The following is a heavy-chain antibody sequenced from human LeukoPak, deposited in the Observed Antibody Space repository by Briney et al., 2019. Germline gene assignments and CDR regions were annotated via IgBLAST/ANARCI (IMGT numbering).Heavy chain of an antibody. V-gene: IGHV4-38-2*02. J-gene: IGHJ4*02. CDR3: ARGTALDY. CDR2: IYHSGST. CDR1: GGSISSYY. Sequence: SETLSLTCTVSGGSISSYYWGWIRQPPGKGLEWIGSIYHSGSTYYNPSLKSRVTISVDTSKNQFSLKLSSVTAADTAVYYCARGTALDYWGQGTLVTVSS.